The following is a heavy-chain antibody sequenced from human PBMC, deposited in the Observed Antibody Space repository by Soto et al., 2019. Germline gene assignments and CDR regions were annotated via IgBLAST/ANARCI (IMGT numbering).Heavy chain of an antibody. Sequence: GGSLRLSCAASGFTFSSYGMHWVRQAPGKGLEWVAVISYDGSNKYYADSVKGRFTISRDNSKNTLYLQMNSLRAEDTAVYYCAKDLRHLGYSGYDYYCDYWGQGTLVTVSS. CDR3: AKDLRHLGYSGYDYYCDY. CDR1: GFTFSSYG. J-gene: IGHJ4*02. CDR2: ISYDGSNK. D-gene: IGHD5-12*01. V-gene: IGHV3-30*18.